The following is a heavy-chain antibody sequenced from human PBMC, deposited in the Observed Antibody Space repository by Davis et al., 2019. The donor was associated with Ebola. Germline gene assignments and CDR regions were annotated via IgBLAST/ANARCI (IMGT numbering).Heavy chain of an antibody. CDR1: GYTFASYG. D-gene: IGHD2-2*01. Sequence: ASVKVSCKASGYTFASYGISWVRQAPGQGLEWMGWISAYNGNTNYAQKLQGRVTVTTDTSTSTAYMELRSLRSDDTAVYYCARPPCTSCSMDVWGQGTTVTVSS. CDR3: ARPPCTSCSMDV. V-gene: IGHV1-18*01. CDR2: ISAYNGNT. J-gene: IGHJ6*02.